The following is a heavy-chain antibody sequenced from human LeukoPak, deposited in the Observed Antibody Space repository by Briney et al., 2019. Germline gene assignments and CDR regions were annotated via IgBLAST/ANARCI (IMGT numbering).Heavy chain of an antibody. D-gene: IGHD6-13*01. Sequence: SETLSLTCTVSGGSISSTFYYWGWIRQPPGKALEWIGSIYYSGSTYYHPSLKSRGTISVDTSKNQFSLNLSSVTAADTAVYFCASTSLSFSSSWFVSDSWGQGTLVTVSS. CDR3: ASTSLSFSSSWFVSDS. CDR1: GGSISSTFYY. V-gene: IGHV4-39*01. J-gene: IGHJ4*02. CDR2: IYYSGST.